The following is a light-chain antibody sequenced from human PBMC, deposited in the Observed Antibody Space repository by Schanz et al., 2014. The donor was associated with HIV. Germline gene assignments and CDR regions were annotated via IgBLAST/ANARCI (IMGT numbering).Light chain of an antibody. CDR3: QQYNNWPPT. Sequence: EIVMTQSPAPLSVSPGEGATLSCRASQGVTSNLAWYQQRPGQAPRLLIYRASTRAAGIPARFSGSGSGTEFTLTISSLQSEDFAVYYCQQYNNWPPTFGQGTKVEIK. CDR1: QGVTSN. V-gene: IGKV3-15*01. J-gene: IGKJ1*01. CDR2: RAS.